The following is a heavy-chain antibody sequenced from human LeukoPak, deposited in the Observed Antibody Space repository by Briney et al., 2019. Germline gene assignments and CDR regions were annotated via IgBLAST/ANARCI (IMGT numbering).Heavy chain of an antibody. D-gene: IGHD4-17*01. CDR2: INTNTGNP. V-gene: IGHV7-4-1*02. CDR3: ARVHLDDYGDYEYFDY. CDR1: GYTFTSYA. Sequence: ASVKVSCKASGYTFTSYAMNWVRQAPGQGLEWMGWINTNTGNPTYAQGFTGRFVFSLDTSVSTAYLQISSLKAEDTAVYYCARVHLDDYGDYEYFDYWGQGTLVTVSS. J-gene: IGHJ4*02.